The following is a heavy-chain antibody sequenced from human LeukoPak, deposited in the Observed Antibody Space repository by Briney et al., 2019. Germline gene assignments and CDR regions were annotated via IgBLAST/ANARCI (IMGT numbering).Heavy chain of an antibody. J-gene: IGHJ6*03. CDR1: GGSISSYY. D-gene: IGHD3-22*01. CDR2: IYYSGST. CDR3: ARNTYYYDSSGFRYYYYMDV. V-gene: IGHV4-59*12. Sequence: PSETLSLTCTVSGGSISSYYWSWIRQPPGKGLEWIGYIYYSGSTNYNPSLKSRVTISVDTSKNQFSLKLSSVTAADTAVYYCARNTYYYDSSGFRYYYYMDVWGKGTTVTVSS.